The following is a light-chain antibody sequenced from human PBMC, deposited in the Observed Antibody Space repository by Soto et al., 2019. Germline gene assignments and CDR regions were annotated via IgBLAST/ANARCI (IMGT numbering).Light chain of an antibody. CDR3: QQYNTYYT. V-gene: IGKV3D-15*01. J-gene: IGKJ2*01. CDR2: GAS. Sequence: EIQMTQPPSTLSSSAGERTTISCRASQSISTYLAWYQQKPGQGPRLLISGASNMATGTPDRFSGSGSGTDFTLTISSLQPEDFATYYCQQYNTYYTFGQGTKVDIK. CDR1: QSISTY.